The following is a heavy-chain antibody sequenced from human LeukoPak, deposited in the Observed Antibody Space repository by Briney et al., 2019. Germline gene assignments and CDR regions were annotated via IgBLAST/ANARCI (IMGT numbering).Heavy chain of an antibody. CDR1: GGSISSYY. Sequence: ASETLSLTCTVSGGSISSYYWSWIRQPAGKGLEWIGRIYTSGSTNYNPSLKSRVTMSVDTSKNQFSLKLSSVTAADTAVYYCARDRLVVTPSDAFDIWGQGTMVTVSS. J-gene: IGHJ3*02. V-gene: IGHV4-4*07. CDR2: IYTSGST. CDR3: ARDRLVVTPSDAFDI. D-gene: IGHD4-23*01.